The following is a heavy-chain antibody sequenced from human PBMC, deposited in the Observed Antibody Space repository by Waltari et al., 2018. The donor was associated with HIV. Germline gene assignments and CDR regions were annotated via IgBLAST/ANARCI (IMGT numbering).Heavy chain of an antibody. CDR1: GGSTSSGSYF. V-gene: IGHV4-61*02. D-gene: IGHD6-19*01. CDR2: VYTSGTT. J-gene: IGHJ5*02. Sequence: QVPLQESAPGLVQPSQTLPLTCTASGGSTSSGSYFWSWIRQPAGKGLAWIGLVYTSGTTNYNPSLKSGVTISVDTSKNQISLKMRSVTAADTAVYYCARVSLAGWFDPWGQGTLVTVSS. CDR3: ARVSLAGWFDP.